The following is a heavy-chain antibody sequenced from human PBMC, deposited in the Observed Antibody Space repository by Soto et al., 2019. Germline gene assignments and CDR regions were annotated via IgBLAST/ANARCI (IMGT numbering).Heavy chain of an antibody. CDR3: ARGWIAVAGGPQSYSSGMDV. Sequence: QVQLVQSGAEVKKPGASVKVSCKASGYTFTSYDINWVRQATGQGLEWMGWMNPNSGNTGYAQKSXXRVTMPRNTSXXTXYXXLSSLRSEDTAVYYCARGWIAVAGGPQSYSSGMDVWGQGTTVTVSS. CDR2: MNPNSGNT. CDR1: GYTFTSYD. J-gene: IGHJ6*02. D-gene: IGHD6-19*01. V-gene: IGHV1-8*01.